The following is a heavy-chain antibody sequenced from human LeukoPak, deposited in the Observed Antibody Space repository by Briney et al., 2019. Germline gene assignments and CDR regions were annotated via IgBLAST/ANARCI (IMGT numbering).Heavy chain of an antibody. D-gene: IGHD3-10*02. CDR1: GFTFSSYE. J-gene: IGHJ6*04. CDR3: AELGITMIGGV. V-gene: IGHV3-48*03. Sequence: GGSLRLSCAASGFTFSSYEMNWVRQAPGKGLEWVSCISSSGSTIYYADSVKGRFTISRDNAKNSLYLQMNSLRAEDTAVYYCAELGITMIGGVWGKGATVTISS. CDR2: ISSSGSTI.